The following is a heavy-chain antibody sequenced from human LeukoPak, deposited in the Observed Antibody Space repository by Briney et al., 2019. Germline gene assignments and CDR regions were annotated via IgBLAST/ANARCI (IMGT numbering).Heavy chain of an antibody. CDR1: GGSFSGYY. J-gene: IGHJ4*02. Sequence: SETLSLTCAVYGGSFSGYYWSWIRQPPGKGLEWIGEINHSGSTNYNPSLKSRVTISVDTSKNQFSLKLSSVTAEDTAVYYCAREAYSSGWAWENYFDYWGQGTLVTVSS. CDR3: AREAYSSGWAWENYFDY. V-gene: IGHV4-34*01. CDR2: INHSGST. D-gene: IGHD6-19*01.